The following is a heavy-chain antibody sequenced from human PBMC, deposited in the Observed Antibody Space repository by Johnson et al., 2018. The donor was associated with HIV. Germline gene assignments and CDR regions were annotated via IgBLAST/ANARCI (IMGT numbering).Heavy chain of an antibody. J-gene: IGHJ3*02. CDR2: ISYDGSNK. CDR3: SRQIAVAARGAFDI. V-gene: IGHV3-30-3*01. Sequence: QLVESGGGVVQPGRSLRLSCAASGFTFSSYAMHWVRQAPGKGLEWVAVISYDGSNKYYADSVKGRFTISRDNSKNTLYLQMNSLRAEDTAVYYCSRQIAVAARGAFDIWGQGTMVTVSS. D-gene: IGHD6-19*01. CDR1: GFTFSSYA.